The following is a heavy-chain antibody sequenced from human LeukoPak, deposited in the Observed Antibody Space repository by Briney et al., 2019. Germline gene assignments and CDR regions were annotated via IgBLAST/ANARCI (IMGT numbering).Heavy chain of an antibody. CDR1: GFTFSSYA. Sequence: PGGSLRLSCAASGFTFSSYAMSWVRQAPGKGLEWISTISGGADNTYYADSVKGRFTISRDNSKNTLSPQMNSLRAEDTAVYYCARGATSDYWGQGTLVTVSS. CDR2: ISGGADNT. CDR3: ARGATSDY. J-gene: IGHJ4*02. V-gene: IGHV3-23*01. D-gene: IGHD1-26*01.